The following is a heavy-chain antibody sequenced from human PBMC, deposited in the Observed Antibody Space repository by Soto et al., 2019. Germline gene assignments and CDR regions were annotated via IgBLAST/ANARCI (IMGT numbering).Heavy chain of an antibody. CDR1: GFTFSSYG. Sequence: GGSLRLSCAASGFTFSSYGMLWVRQAPGKGLEWVAVISYDGSNKYYADSVKGRFTISRDNSKNTLYLQMNSLRAEDTAVYYCAKGVDDYGDSDFDYWGQGTLVTVSS. CDR3: AKGVDDYGDSDFDY. CDR2: ISYDGSNK. V-gene: IGHV3-30*18. J-gene: IGHJ4*02. D-gene: IGHD4-17*01.